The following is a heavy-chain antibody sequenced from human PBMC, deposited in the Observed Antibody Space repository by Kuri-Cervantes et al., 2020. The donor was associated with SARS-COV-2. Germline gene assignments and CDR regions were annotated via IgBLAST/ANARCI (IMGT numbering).Heavy chain of an antibody. CDR1: GGSFSGYK. Sequence: SCAVYGGSFSGYKWNWIRQPPGKGLEWIGEINHSGSTNYNPSLKSRVTISVDTSKNQFSLKLSSVTAADTAVYYCARDRTVTTLYYYYMDVWGKGTTVTVSS. J-gene: IGHJ6*03. D-gene: IGHD4-17*01. CDR2: INHSGST. CDR3: ARDRTVTTLYYYYMDV. V-gene: IGHV4-34*01.